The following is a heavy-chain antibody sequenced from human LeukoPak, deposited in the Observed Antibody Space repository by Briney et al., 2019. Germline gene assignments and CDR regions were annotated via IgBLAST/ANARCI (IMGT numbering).Heavy chain of an antibody. V-gene: IGHV5-51*01. J-gene: IGHJ6*02. CDR2: IYPGDSDT. Sequence: GESLKISCKGSGHSFTSYWIGWVRQMPGKGLEWMGIIYPGDSDTRYSPSFQGQVTISADKSISTAYLQWSSLKASDTAMYYCARLIYDSSGLYGMDVWGQGTTVTVSS. CDR3: ARLIYDSSGLYGMDV. CDR1: GHSFTSYW. D-gene: IGHD3-22*01.